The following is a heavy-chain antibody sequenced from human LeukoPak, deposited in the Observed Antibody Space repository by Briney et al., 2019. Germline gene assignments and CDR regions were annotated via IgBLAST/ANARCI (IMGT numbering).Heavy chain of an antibody. V-gene: IGHV4-31*03. CDR3: ARGDVETNLDY. CDR1: GGSISSGGYY. D-gene: IGHD5-24*01. J-gene: IGHJ4*02. CDR2: IYYSGST. Sequence: PSETLSLTCTVSGGSISSGGYYWSWIRQHPGKGLEWIGYIYYSGSTYYNPSLKSRVTISVDTSKNQFSLKLSSVTAADTAVYYCARGDVETNLDYWGQGTLVTVSP.